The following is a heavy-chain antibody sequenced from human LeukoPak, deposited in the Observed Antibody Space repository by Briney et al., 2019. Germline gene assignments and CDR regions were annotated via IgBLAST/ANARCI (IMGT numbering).Heavy chain of an antibody. J-gene: IGHJ4*02. V-gene: IGHV3-23*01. CDR3: AKGSRGNYDY. CDR2: ISGRDGST. D-gene: IGHD1-26*01. CDR1: TFTFSSSA. Sequence: GGSLRVSCAASTFTFSSSAMSWVRQAPGKGLEWVSSISGRDGSTYYADSVKGRFTISRDNSKNTLYLQINSLRAEDTAVYYCAKGSRGNYDYWGRGTLVTVSS.